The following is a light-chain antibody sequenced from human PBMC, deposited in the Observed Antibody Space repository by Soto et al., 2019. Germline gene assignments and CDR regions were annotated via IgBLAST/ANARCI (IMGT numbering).Light chain of an antibody. CDR1: QSISSR. J-gene: IGKJ4*01. V-gene: IGKV1-5*01. CDR3: QQFNTYST. Sequence: DIQMTQSPSTLSASVGDRVTITCRASQSISSRLAWYQQKPGKAPKLLIYDASTLETGVPSRFSGSGSATEFTLTISSLQPDDFATYYCQQFNTYSTFGGGTKVEIK. CDR2: DAS.